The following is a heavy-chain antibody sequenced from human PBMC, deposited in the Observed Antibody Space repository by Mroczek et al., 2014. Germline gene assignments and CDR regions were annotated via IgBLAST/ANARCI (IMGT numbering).Heavy chain of an antibody. Sequence: QVQLQESGPGLVKPSETLSLTCTVSGGSISSSSYYWGWIRQPPGKGLEWIGSIYYSGSTYYNPSLKSRVTISVDTSKNQFSLKLSSVTAADTAVYYCARSPPVSGXYSXFDIVGPRDKSVTVSS. J-gene: IGHJ3*02. D-gene: IGHD1-26*01. CDR3: ARSPPVSGXYSXFDI. CDR1: GGSISSSSYY. V-gene: IGHV4-39*01. CDR2: IYYSGST.